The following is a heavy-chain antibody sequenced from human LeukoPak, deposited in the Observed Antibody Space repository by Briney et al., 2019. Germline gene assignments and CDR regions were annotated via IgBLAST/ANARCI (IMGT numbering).Heavy chain of an antibody. Sequence: TGGSLRLSCAASGFIFDDYGMSWVRQAPGKGLEWVSGINWNGGSTGYADSVKGRFTISRDNSKNTLYLQMNSLRAEDTAVYYCARVAFRSSSYISGIDYWGQGTLVTVSS. D-gene: IGHD6-6*01. CDR1: GFIFDDYG. CDR2: INWNGGST. J-gene: IGHJ4*02. V-gene: IGHV3-20*04. CDR3: ARVAFRSSSYISGIDY.